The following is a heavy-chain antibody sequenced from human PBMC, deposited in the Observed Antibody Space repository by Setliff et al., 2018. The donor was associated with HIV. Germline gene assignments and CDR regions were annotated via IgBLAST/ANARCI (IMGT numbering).Heavy chain of an antibody. CDR2: IYTSGST. CDR3: ARDRPHYDYVWGSYPHAFDI. CDR1: GGSISSYY. D-gene: IGHD3-16*02. Sequence: SETLSLTCTVSGGSISSYYWSWIRQPAGKGLEWIGRIYTSGSTNYNPSLKSRVTMSVDTSKNQFSLKLSSVTAADTAVYYCARDRPHYDYVWGSYPHAFDIWGQGQWSPSPQ. V-gene: IGHV4-4*07. J-gene: IGHJ3*02.